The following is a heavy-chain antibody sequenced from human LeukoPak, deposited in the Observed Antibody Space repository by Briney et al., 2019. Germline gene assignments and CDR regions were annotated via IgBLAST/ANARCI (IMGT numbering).Heavy chain of an antibody. CDR3: ARDWTGQQLVRAYFDY. CDR2: ISYDGSNK. Sequence: GGSLRLSRAASGFTFSSYAMHWVRQAPGKGLEWVAVISYDGSNKYYADSVKGRFTISRDNSRNTLYLQMNSLRAEDTAVYYCARDWTGQQLVRAYFDYWGQGTLVTVSS. D-gene: IGHD6-13*01. V-gene: IGHV3-30-3*01. CDR1: GFTFSSYA. J-gene: IGHJ4*02.